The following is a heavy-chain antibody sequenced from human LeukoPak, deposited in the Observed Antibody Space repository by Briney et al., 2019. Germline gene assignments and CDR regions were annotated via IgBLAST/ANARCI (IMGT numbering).Heavy chain of an antibody. CDR1: GGSFSGYY. D-gene: IGHD3-10*01. CDR2: INHSGST. J-gene: IGHJ6*04. CDR3: ARRTYYYCSGGSKNFFPYGMDV. V-gene: IGHV4-34*01. Sequence: SETLSLTCAVYGGSFSGYYWSWIRQPPGKGLEWIGEINHSGSTNYNPSLKSRVTISVDTSKNQFSLKLSSVTAADTAVYYCARRTYYYCSGGSKNFFPYGMDVWGKGTTVTVSS.